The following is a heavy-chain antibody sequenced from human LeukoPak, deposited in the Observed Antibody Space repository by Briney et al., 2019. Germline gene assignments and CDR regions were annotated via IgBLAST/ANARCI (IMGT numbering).Heavy chain of an antibody. CDR3: ARGHRWHYDFCSGYYSPRRGQSYYYYYYMDV. CDR1: GYTFTSYD. CDR2: MNPNSGNT. J-gene: IGHJ6*03. Sequence: ASVKVSCTASGYTFTSYDINWVRQATGQGLEWMGWMNPNSGNTGYAQKFQGRVTMTRNTSISTAYMELSSLRSEDTAVYYCARGHRWHYDFCSGYYSPRRGQSYYYYYYMDVWGKGTTVTVSS. D-gene: IGHD3-3*01. V-gene: IGHV1-8*01.